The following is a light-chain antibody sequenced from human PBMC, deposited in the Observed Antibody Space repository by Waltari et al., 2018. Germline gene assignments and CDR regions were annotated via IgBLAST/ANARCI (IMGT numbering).Light chain of an antibody. J-gene: IGKJ2*01. CDR3: QQRRT. V-gene: IGKV3-11*01. CDR1: QSVSSY. Sequence: EIVLTQSPATLSLSPGERATLSCRASQSVSSYLAWYQQKPGQAPRLLSYDASNRATGIPARFSGSGSGTDFTLTISSLEPEDCAVYYCQQRRTFGQGTKLEIK. CDR2: DAS.